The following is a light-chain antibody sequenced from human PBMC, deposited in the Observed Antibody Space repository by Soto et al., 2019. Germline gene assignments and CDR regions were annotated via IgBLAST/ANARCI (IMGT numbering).Light chain of an antibody. Sequence: DIQMTQSPSTLSASVGDRVTITCRASQSISSWLAWYQQKPGTAPNLLIYKASTLQSGVPSRFSGSGSGTEFTLTISSLQPDDSATHYCQQYSDNWTFGQGTKVEIK. V-gene: IGKV1-5*03. CDR2: KAS. J-gene: IGKJ1*01. CDR3: QQYSDNWT. CDR1: QSISSW.